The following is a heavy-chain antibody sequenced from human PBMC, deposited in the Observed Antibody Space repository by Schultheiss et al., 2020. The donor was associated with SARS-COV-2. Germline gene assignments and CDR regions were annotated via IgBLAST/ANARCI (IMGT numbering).Heavy chain of an antibody. CDR1: GFMFRNYV. D-gene: IGHD3-16*01. V-gene: IGHV3-23*01. CDR2: IGADSGGR. J-gene: IGHJ4*02. Sequence: GGSLRLSCAASGFMFRNYVLSWVRQAPGKGLEWVSAIGADSGGRDYADSVRGRFTIYRDNSESTVYLQMNSLRADDTAVYFCARRSGGSNDSWGQGTLVTVSS. CDR3: ARRSGGSNDS.